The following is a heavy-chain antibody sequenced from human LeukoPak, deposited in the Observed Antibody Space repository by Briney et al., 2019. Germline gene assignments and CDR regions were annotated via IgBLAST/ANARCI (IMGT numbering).Heavy chain of an antibody. CDR3: ASSTTVTTRFYYYYYMDV. V-gene: IGHV4-34*01. J-gene: IGHJ6*03. CDR2: TNHSGST. Sequence: SETLSLTCAVYGGSFSGYYWSWIRQPPGKGLEWIGETNHSGSTNYNPSLKSRVTISVDTSKNQFSLKLSSVTAADTAVYYCASSTTVTTRFYYYYYMDVWGKGTTVTVSS. D-gene: IGHD4-17*01. CDR1: GGSFSGYY.